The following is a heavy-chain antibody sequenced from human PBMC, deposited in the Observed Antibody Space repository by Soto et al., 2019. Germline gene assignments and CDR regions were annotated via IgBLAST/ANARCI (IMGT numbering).Heavy chain of an antibody. J-gene: IGHJ5*02. Sequence: EVHLVESGGGLVQPGGSLRLSCAASGFTFSDHHMDWVRQAPGKGLEWVGRTRNKANSYTTEYAASVKGRFTISRDNSKNSLNLQMKSLKTEDTAVYYCSRDLGSWGKGPLVTVSS. CDR3: SRDLGS. CDR1: GFTFSDHH. V-gene: IGHV3-72*01. CDR2: TRNKANSYTT.